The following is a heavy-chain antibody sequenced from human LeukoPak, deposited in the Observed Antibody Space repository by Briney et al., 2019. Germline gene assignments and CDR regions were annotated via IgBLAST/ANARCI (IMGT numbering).Heavy chain of an antibody. CDR3: ARREAAAGTVNWFDP. Sequence: SVKDSCKASGGAFSSYAISWVRQAPGQGLEWMGGIIPIFGTANYAQKFQGRVTITTDESTSTAYMELSSLRSEDTAVYYCARREAAAGTVNWFDPWGQGTLVTVSS. CDR1: GGAFSSYA. J-gene: IGHJ5*02. V-gene: IGHV1-69*05. D-gene: IGHD6-13*01. CDR2: IIPIFGTA.